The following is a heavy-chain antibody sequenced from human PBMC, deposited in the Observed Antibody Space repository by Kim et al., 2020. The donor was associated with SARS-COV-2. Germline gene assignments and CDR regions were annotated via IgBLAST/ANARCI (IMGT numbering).Heavy chain of an antibody. CDR1: GGSISSSSYY. CDR3: SYDILTGYRVDNWFDP. J-gene: IGHJ5*02. V-gene: IGHV4-39*07. CDR2: IYYSGST. Sequence: SETLSLTCTVSGGSISSSSYYWGWIRQPPGKGLEWIGSIYYSGSTYYNPSLKIRVTISVDTSKNQFSLKLSSVTAADTAVYYCSYDILTGYRVDNWFDPWGQGTLVTVSS. D-gene: IGHD3-9*01.